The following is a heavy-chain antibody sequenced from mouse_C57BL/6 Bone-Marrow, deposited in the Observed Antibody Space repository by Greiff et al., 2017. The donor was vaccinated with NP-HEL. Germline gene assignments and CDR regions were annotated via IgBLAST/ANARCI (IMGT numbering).Heavy chain of an antibody. Sequence: VQLQQSGAELVRPGTSVKMSCKASGYTFPNYWIGWAKQRPGHGLEWIGDIYPGGGCTNYNEKFKGKATLTADKSSSTAYMQFSSLTSEDSAIYYCARGGDGYDYWGQGTLVTVSA. CDR3: ARGGDGYDY. J-gene: IGHJ3*01. CDR1: GYTFPNYW. D-gene: IGHD2-2*01. V-gene: IGHV1-63*01. CDR2: IYPGGGCT.